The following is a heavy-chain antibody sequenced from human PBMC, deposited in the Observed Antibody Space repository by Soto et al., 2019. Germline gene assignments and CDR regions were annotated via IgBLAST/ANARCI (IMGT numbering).Heavy chain of an antibody. CDR3: ARTRGLQVNNYYYYYGMDV. Sequence: QVQLVQSGAEVKKPGSSVKVSCKASGGTFSSYAISWVRQAPGQGLEWMGGIIPIFGTANYAQKFQGRVTITADESTSTAYMELSCLRSEDTAVYYCARTRGLQVNNYYYYYGMDVWGQGTTVTVSS. CDR1: GGTFSSYA. D-gene: IGHD3-10*01. J-gene: IGHJ6*02. V-gene: IGHV1-69*01. CDR2: IIPIFGTA.